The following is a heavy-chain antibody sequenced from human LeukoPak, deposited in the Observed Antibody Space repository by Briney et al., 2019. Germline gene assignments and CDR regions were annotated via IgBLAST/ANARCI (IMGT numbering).Heavy chain of an antibody. J-gene: IGHJ4*02. V-gene: IGHV3-23*01. CDR2: ISGSGGST. Sequence: GGSLRPSCAASGFTVSSYAMSWVRQAPGKGLEWVSAISGSGGSTYYADSVKGRFTISRDNSKNTLYLQMNSLRAEDTAVYYCAKDIVVVVAATNYFDYWGQGTLVTVSS. CDR1: GFTVSSYA. D-gene: IGHD2-15*01. CDR3: AKDIVVVVAATNYFDY.